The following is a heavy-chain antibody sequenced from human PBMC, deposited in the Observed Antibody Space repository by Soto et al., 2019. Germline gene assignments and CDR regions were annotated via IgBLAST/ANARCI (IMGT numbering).Heavy chain of an antibody. CDR2: IIAGSGNT. CDR3: ARDGCISTSCYAHDY. V-gene: IGHV1-58*01. J-gene: IGHJ4*02. Sequence: ASVKVSCKASGFTFTSSAVQWVRQARGQSLEWMGWIIAGSGNTKYAQKFQGRVTITRDTSASTAYMELSSLRSEDTAVYYCARDGCISTSCYAHDYWGQGTLVTVSS. D-gene: IGHD2-2*01. CDR1: GFTFTSSA.